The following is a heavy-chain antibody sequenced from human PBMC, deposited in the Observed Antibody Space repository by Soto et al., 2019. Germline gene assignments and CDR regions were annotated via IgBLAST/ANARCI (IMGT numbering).Heavy chain of an antibody. D-gene: IGHD5-12*01. V-gene: IGHV1-18*01. J-gene: IGHJ4*02. CDR1: GYTFTSYG. CDR2: ISAYNGNT. Sequence: ASVKVSCKASGYTFTSYGISWVRQAPGQGLEWMGWISAYNGNTNYAQKLQGRVTMTTDTSTSTAYMELRSLRSDDTAVYYCARDYWGYSGYEPTYYWGQGTLGTDAS. CDR3: ARDYWGYSGYEPTYY.